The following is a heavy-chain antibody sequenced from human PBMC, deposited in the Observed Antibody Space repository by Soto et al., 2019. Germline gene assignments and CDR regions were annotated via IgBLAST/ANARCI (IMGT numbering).Heavy chain of an antibody. CDR1: GFTFSSYA. CDR2: ISGSGGST. D-gene: IGHD6-13*01. J-gene: IGHJ3*02. Sequence: GGSLRLSCAASGFTFSSYAMSWVRQAPGKGLEWVSAISGSGGSTYYADSVKGRFTISRDNSKNTLYLQMNSLRAEDTAVYYCAKDPGRIAEGSDAFDIWGQGTMVTVSS. V-gene: IGHV3-23*01. CDR3: AKDPGRIAEGSDAFDI.